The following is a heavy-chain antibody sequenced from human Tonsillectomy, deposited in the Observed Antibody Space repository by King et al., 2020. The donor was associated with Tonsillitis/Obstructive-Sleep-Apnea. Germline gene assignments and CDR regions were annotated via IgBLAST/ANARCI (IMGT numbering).Heavy chain of an antibody. J-gene: IGHJ4*02. CDR2: INPNSGGT. Sequence: VQLVESGAEVKKPGASVKVSCKASGYTFTDYYMHWVRQAPGQGLEWMGWINPNSGGTDSAQKFRGRVTMTRDTSIRTAYMELSSLTSDDTAVYYCARGPRGYSYGSVDYWGQGTLVTVSS. D-gene: IGHD5-18*01. CDR3: ARGPRGYSYGSVDY. CDR1: GYTFTDYY. V-gene: IGHV1-2*02.